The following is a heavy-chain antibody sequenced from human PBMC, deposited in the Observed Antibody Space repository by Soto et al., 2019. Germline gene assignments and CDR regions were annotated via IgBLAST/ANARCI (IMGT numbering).Heavy chain of an antibody. CDR3: AKLVRDDVRHSDLDH. D-gene: IGHD3-10*02. CDR1: GDSITASYSN. Sequence: SETLSLTSTVSGDSITASYSNWAWIRQPPGKGLEWIGTFYYSGTTSQNPPLRSRITISGDTSRNQFSLNLRSVTAADSGVYYCAKLVRDDVRHSDLDHWGQGTLVPVPS. V-gene: IGHV4-39*01. CDR2: FYYSGTT. J-gene: IGHJ5*02.